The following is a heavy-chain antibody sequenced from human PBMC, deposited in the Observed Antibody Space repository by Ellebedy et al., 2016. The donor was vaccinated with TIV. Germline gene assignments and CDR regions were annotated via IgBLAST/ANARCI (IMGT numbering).Heavy chain of an antibody. CDR1: GGSISSYY. V-gene: IGHV4-59*01. CDR2: IYYSGNT. D-gene: IGHD3-10*01. J-gene: IGHJ5*02. Sequence: MPSETLSLTCTVSGGSISSYYWSWIRQPPGKGLEWIGYIYYSGNTNYNPSLKSQVTISVDTSKKQFSLKVNSVTAADTAAYYCARDRANNWFDPWGQGTRVTVSS. CDR3: ARDRANNWFDP.